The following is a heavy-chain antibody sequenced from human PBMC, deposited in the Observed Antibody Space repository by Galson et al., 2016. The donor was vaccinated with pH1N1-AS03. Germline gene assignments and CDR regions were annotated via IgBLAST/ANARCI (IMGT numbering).Heavy chain of an antibody. CDR3: ARCGVSSSIDY. Sequence: SETLSLTCAVSGASISNSNWWSWVRQTPEKGLEWIGEIYHNGATNYLPSLKSRVAISLDTSKNQFSLKLTSVTAADTAVYYLARCGVSSSIDYWGQGTLVTVSS. V-gene: IGHV4-4*02. J-gene: IGHJ4*02. CDR2: IYHNGAT. D-gene: IGHD6-6*01. CDR1: GASISNSNW.